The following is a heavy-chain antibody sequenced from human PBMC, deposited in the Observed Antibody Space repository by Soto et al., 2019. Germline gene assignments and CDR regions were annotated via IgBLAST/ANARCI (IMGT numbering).Heavy chain of an antibody. Sequence: GASLKISCVASGFSIRRYSMNWVRQAPGKGLEWISYISSSSGTINYADSVKGRFTISRDTAKNSLSLQMVSLRDEDTAVYYCAGGYYYDTSGYRAWGQGTLVTVSS. V-gene: IGHV3-48*02. CDR3: AGGYYYDTSGYRA. D-gene: IGHD3-22*01. CDR2: ISSSSGTI. J-gene: IGHJ4*02. CDR1: GFSIRRYS.